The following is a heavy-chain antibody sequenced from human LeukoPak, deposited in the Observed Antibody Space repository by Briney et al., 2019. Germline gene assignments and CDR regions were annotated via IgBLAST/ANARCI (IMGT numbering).Heavy chain of an antibody. CDR1: GGSIDSTNW. J-gene: IGHJ5*02. CDR2: IHHDGRI. Sequence: PSETLSLTCDVSGGSIDSTNWWNWVRQPPGKGLEWIGEIHHDGRINYNPSLKSRVTLSVDKSKNQFSLKLSSVTAADTAVYYCARGNDLFDPWGQGTLVTVSS. CDR3: ARGNDLFDP. V-gene: IGHV4/OR15-8*01.